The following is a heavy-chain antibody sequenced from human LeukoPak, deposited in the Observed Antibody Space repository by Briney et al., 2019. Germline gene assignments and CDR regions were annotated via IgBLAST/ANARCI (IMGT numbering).Heavy chain of an antibody. V-gene: IGHV3-23*01. Sequence: PGGSLRLSCAASGFTFSSFVMNGVRQAPGKGLEWVSSIGGSGGGTYYADSVKGRFTISRDNSKNTLYLLMNTLRGDDTAVYYCAKITVSGSSHSDSWGQGTLVTVSS. J-gene: IGHJ1*01. CDR2: IGGSGGGT. D-gene: IGHD1-14*01. CDR1: GFTFSSFV. CDR3: AKITVSGSSHSDS.